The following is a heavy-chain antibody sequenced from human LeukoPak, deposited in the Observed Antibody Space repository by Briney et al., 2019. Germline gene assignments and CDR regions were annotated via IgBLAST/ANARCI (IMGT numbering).Heavy chain of an antibody. Sequence: GGSLRLSCDASGFTFSAYAMTWVRQAPGKGLEWVSSIGSDNKPHYSESVKGRFAISRDNAKNSLYLQMKSPRDEDTAVYYCARYGSGTDYITNYFDYWGQGTLVTVSS. CDR3: ARYGSGTDYITNYFDY. CDR1: GFTFSAYA. CDR2: IGSDNKP. J-gene: IGHJ4*02. D-gene: IGHD3-10*01. V-gene: IGHV3-69-1*01.